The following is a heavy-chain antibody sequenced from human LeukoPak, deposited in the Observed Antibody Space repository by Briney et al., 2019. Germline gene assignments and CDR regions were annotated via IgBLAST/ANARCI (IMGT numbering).Heavy chain of an antibody. Sequence: ASVKVSCKASGYTFISYYLHWVRQAPGQGLEWMGVINPSDGSTSHAQKFQGRVTMTSDASTSTVYMELSSLRAEDTAVYYCARDPYSGIAVAGYFDYWGQGTLVTVSS. D-gene: IGHD6-19*01. J-gene: IGHJ4*02. CDR2: INPSDGST. CDR1: GYTFISYY. CDR3: ARDPYSGIAVAGYFDY. V-gene: IGHV1-46*01.